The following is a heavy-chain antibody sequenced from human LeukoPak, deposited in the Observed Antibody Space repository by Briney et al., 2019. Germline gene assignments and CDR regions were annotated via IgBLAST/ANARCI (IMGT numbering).Heavy chain of an antibody. CDR2: INHSGST. CDR3: ARGFGLAYYDFWSGYSNWFDP. D-gene: IGHD3-3*01. V-gene: IGHV4-34*01. CDR1: GGSFSGYY. Sequence: PSETLSLTCTVYGGSFSGYYWSRIRQPPGKGLEWIGEINHSGSTNYNPSLKSRVTISVDTSKNQFSLKLSSVTAADTAVYYCARGFGLAYYDFWSGYSNWFDPWGQGTLVTVSS. J-gene: IGHJ5*02.